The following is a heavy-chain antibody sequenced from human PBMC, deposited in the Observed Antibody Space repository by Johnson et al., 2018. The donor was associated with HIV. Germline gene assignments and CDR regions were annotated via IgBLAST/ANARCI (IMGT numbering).Heavy chain of an antibody. CDR1: VFTFSSYA. CDR2: ISYDGSNK. Sequence: VQLVESGGGLVQPGRSLRLSCAASVFTFSSYAMHWVRQAPGKGLEWVAVISYDGSNKYYADSVKGRFTISRENAKNSLYLQMNSLRAEDTALYYCATKTAAPGGPRRGDPFDIWGQGTMVTVSS. V-gene: IGHV3-30*14. CDR3: ATKTAAPGGPRRGDPFDI. J-gene: IGHJ3*02. D-gene: IGHD2-15*01.